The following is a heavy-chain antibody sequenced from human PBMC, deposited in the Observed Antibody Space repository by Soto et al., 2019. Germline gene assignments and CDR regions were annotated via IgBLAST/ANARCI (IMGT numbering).Heavy chain of an antibody. Sequence: QITLKESGPTLVKPTQTLTLTCTFSGFSLTTRGVGVGWIGQPPGKSLEWLASIYWDDDKRYSPSLKSRLTITKDTSKNQVVLTLTNMDPVDTATYYCAHVPGSGQLLYSYYYYMDVWGKGATVAVS. J-gene: IGHJ6*03. D-gene: IGHD3-10*01. CDR1: GFSLTTRGVG. CDR3: AHVPGSGQLLYSYYYYMDV. V-gene: IGHV2-5*02. CDR2: IYWDDDK.